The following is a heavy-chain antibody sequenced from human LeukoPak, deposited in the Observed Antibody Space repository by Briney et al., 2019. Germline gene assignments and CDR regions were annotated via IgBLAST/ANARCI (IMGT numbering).Heavy chain of an antibody. V-gene: IGHV1-8*01. CDR3: ATAVTTRRHFYCLLSHYYYYMDV. CDR2: MNPNSGNT. Sequence: ASVKVSCKASGYTFTSYDINWVRQATGQGLEWMGWMNPNSGNTGYAQKFQGRVTMTRNTSISTAYMELSSLRSEDTAVYYCATAVTTRRHFYCLLSHYYYYMDVWGKGTTVTVSS. J-gene: IGHJ6*03. CDR1: GYTFTSYD. D-gene: IGHD3-9*01.